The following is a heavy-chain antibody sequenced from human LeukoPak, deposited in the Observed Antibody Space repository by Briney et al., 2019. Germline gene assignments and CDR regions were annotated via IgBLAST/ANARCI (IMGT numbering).Heavy chain of an antibody. V-gene: IGHV1-69*04. J-gene: IGHJ6*02. Sequence: ASVKVSCKASGGTFSKFAISWVRQAPGQGLEWMGRIIPILDIASYAQNFQGRVTISADKSTSTAYMELNSLRSEDTAVYYCASGPAIVGATSHSYYGMDVWGQGTTVTVSS. D-gene: IGHD1-26*01. CDR1: GGTFSKFA. CDR2: IIPILDIA. CDR3: ASGPAIVGATSHSYYGMDV.